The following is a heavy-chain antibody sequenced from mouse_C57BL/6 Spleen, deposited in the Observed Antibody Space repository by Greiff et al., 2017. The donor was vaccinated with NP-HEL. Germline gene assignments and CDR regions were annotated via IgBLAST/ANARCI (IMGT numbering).Heavy chain of an antibody. V-gene: IGHV5-9*01. CDR2: ISGGGGNT. Sequence: EVNVVESGGGLVKPGGSLKLSCAASGFTFSSYTMSWVRQTPEKRLEWVATISGGGGNTYYPDSVKGRFTISRDNAKNTLYLQMSSLRSEDTALYYCARQPPDYWGQGTTLTVSS. CDR1: GFTFSSYT. J-gene: IGHJ2*01. CDR3: ARQPPDY.